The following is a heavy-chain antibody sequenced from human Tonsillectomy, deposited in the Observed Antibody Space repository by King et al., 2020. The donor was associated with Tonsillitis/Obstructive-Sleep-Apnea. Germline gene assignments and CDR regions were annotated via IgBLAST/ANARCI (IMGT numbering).Heavy chain of an antibody. D-gene: IGHD4-17*01. V-gene: IGHV3-30*18. Sequence: QLVQSGGGVVQPGRSLRLSCAASGFTFSSYGMHWVRQAPGQGLEWGAVISYDGSNKYYADPVKGRFPISRDNSKNTLYLQMNSLRAEDTAVYYCAKDRTTVTSPDYWGQGTLVTVSS. CDR3: AKDRTTVTSPDY. CDR1: GFTFSSYG. J-gene: IGHJ4*02. CDR2: ISYDGSNK.